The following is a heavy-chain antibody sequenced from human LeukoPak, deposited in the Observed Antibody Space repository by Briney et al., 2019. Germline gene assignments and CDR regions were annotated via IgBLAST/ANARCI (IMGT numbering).Heavy chain of an antibody. J-gene: IGHJ4*02. CDR2: VYTSGST. CDR3: ARGGTYGSGRNQHTTLDY. CDR1: GGSISNDY. Sequence: SETLSLTCTVSGGSISNDYWSWMRQAAGKELEWIGRVYTSGSTKCSPSLKSRVTICLDTFKKQFSLNLNSVTAADTAVYYCARGGTYGSGRNQHTTLDYWGPGTLVTVS. V-gene: IGHV4-4*07. D-gene: IGHD3-10*01.